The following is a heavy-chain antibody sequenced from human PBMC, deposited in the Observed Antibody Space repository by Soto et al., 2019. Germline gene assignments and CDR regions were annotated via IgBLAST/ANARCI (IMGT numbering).Heavy chain of an antibody. V-gene: IGHV4-31*03. J-gene: IGHJ4*02. Sequence: PSETLSLTCTVSGGSISSGGYYWSWIRQHPGKGLEWIGYIYYSGSTYYNPSLKSRVTISVDTSKNQFSLKLSSVTAADTAVYYCARSKRYYYGSGSFDYWGQGTLVTVSS. D-gene: IGHD3-10*01. CDR2: IYYSGST. CDR1: GGSISSGGYY. CDR3: ARSKRYYYGSGSFDY.